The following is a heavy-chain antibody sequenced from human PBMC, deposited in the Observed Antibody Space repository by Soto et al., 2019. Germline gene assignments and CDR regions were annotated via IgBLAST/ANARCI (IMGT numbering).Heavy chain of an antibody. CDR1: GFTFGAYW. Sequence: DVQLAESGGGLVQPGGSLRLSCAGSGFTFGAYWMHWVRQAPGKGLEWVANINQDGSETYYVDSVKGRFTISKDNAYNSLYLQMNSLGAEDTAVYYCALSITIMIEPDFWGQGTLVSVSS. CDR3: ALSITIMIEPDF. CDR2: INQDGSET. D-gene: IGHD3-10*01. V-gene: IGHV3-7*01. J-gene: IGHJ4*02.